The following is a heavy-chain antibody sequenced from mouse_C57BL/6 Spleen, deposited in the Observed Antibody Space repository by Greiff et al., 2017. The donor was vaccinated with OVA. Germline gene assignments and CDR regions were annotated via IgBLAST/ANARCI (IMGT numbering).Heavy chain of an antibody. CDR1: GFTFSDYY. V-gene: IGHV5-12*01. J-gene: IGHJ4*01. CDR3: ARQGGIFYAMDY. Sequence: EVQLVESGGGLVQPGGSLKLSCAASGFTFSDYYMYWVRQTPEKRLEWVAYISNGGGSTYYPDTVKGRFTISRDNAKNTLYLQMRRLKSEDTAMYYCARQGGIFYAMDYWGQGTSVTVSS. CDR2: ISNGGGST.